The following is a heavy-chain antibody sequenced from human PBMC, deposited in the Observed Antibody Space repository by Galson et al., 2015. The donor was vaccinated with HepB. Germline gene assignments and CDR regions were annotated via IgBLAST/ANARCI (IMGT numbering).Heavy chain of an antibody. V-gene: IGHV3-48*04. CDR2: ISSSSSTI. D-gene: IGHD2-21*02. CDR1: GFTFSSYS. CDR3: ARDDDSSYYYYGMDV. J-gene: IGHJ6*02. Sequence: SLRLSCAASGFTFSSYSMNWVRQAPGKGLEWVSYISSSSSTIYYADSVKGRFTISRDNAKNSLYLQMNSLRAEDTAVYYCARDDDSSYYYYGMDVWGQGTTVTVSS.